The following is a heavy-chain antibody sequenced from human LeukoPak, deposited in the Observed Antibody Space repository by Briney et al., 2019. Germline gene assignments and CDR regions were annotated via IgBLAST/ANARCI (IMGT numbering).Heavy chain of an antibody. V-gene: IGHV3-64*01. CDR1: GFTFSSYA. Sequence: GGSLRLSCAASGFTFSSYAMHWVRQAPGKGLEYVSAISSNGGSTYYANSVKGRFTISRDNSENTLYLQMGSLRAEDMAVYYCARRGGDTGDYWGQGTLVTVPS. CDR2: ISSNGGST. D-gene: IGHD3-10*01. CDR3: ARRGGDTGDY. J-gene: IGHJ4*02.